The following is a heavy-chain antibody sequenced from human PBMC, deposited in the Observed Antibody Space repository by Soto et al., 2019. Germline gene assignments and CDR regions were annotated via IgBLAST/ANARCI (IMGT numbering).Heavy chain of an antibody. V-gene: IGHV1-8*02. CDR2: MNPGSGKT. CDR3: ARMASAVRLNWFDP. CDR1: GYTFINFD. J-gene: IGHJ5*02. D-gene: IGHD6-13*01. Sequence: QVQLVQSGAEVKEPGASVRVSCKASGYTFINFDISWVRQAARQGLEWLGWMNPGSGKTGYASKFQGRVAMTRDASTGTSHLELSSLRSDDTAVYYSARMASAVRLNWFDPWGQGALVTASS.